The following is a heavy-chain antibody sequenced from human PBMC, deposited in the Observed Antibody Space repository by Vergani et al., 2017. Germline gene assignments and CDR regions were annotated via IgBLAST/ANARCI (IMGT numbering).Heavy chain of an antibody. V-gene: IGHV5-51*03. D-gene: IGHD3-10*01. Sequence: EVQLEQSGAAVKKPGESLEISCKGSGYSFSRNWIAWVRERPGQGLEWMGMIYPGNSDTRYSPSFQGQVTISADKSISTAYLQWSSLKASDTAMYYCARRGGERLWFGERNYYYYGMDVWGQGTTVTVSS. CDR1: GYSFSRNW. J-gene: IGHJ6*02. CDR2: IYPGNSDT. CDR3: ARRGGERLWFGERNYYYYGMDV.